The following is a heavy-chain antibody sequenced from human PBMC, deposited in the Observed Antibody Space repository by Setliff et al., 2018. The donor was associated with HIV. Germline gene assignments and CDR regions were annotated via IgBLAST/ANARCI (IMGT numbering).Heavy chain of an antibody. J-gene: IGHJ4*02. CDR1: GFTLSDHY. V-gene: IGHV3-72*01. D-gene: IGHD4-4*01. Sequence: GGSLRLSCAASGFTLSDHYIDWVRQAPGKGLEWVGRSRNKANSYTTEYAASEKGRFTISRDDSKNSLYLQMNSLKTEDTAVYYCTRVDSNYEKFDCWGQGSLVTVSS. CDR3: TRVDSNYEKFDC. CDR2: SRNKANSYTT.